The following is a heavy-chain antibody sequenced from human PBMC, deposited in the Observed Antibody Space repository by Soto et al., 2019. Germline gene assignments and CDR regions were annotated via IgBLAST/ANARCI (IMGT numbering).Heavy chain of an antibody. CDR2: IIPIFGTA. CDR3: ATGIAAAGTFYYGMDV. J-gene: IGHJ6*02. V-gene: IGHV1-69*01. Sequence: QVQLVQSGAEVKKPGSSVKVSCKASGGTFSSYAISWVRQAPEQGLEWMGGIIPIFGTANYAQKFQGRVTITADESTSTAYMELSSLRSEDTAVYYCATGIAAAGTFYYGMDVWGQGTTVTVSS. D-gene: IGHD6-13*01. CDR1: GGTFSSYA.